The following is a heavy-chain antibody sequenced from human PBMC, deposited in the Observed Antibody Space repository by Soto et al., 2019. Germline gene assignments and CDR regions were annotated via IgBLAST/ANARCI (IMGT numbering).Heavy chain of an antibody. D-gene: IGHD3-22*01. CDR3: AKDYYYDSSGWVD. CDR1: GFTLSSYG. CDR2: ISNDGSNK. Sequence: QVQLVETGGGVVQPGRSLRLSCAASGFTLSSYGMHWVRQAPGKGLEWVAVISNDGSNKYYADSVNGRFTISRDNSKNKLYLQMNSLRAEDTTMYYCAKDYYYDSSGWVDWGQGTLVTVSS. V-gene: IGHV3-30*18. J-gene: IGHJ4*02.